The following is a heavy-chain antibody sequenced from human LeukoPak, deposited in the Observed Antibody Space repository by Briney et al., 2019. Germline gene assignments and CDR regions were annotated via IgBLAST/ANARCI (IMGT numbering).Heavy chain of an antibody. CDR2: IYYSGST. CDR3: ARVRGGMDV. Sequence: SETLSLTCTVSDVSISSGDYYWSWIRQPPGKGLEWIGYIYYSGSTYYNPSLKSRVTISVDTSKNQFSLKLSSVTAADTAVYYCARVRGGMDVWGQGTTVTVSS. V-gene: IGHV4-30-4*01. CDR1: DVSISSGDYY. D-gene: IGHD3-10*01. J-gene: IGHJ6*02.